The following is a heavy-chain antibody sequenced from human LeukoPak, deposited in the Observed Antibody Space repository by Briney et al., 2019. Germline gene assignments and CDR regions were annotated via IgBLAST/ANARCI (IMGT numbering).Heavy chain of an antibody. CDR1: GFTFSSYA. V-gene: IGHV3-23*01. D-gene: IGHD3-22*01. Sequence: QAGGSLRLSCAASGFTFSSYAMSWVRQAPGKGLEWVSAISGSGGSTYYADSVKGRFTISRDNSKNTLYLQMNSLRAEDTAVYYCAKDPNPRYYYDSSGYGPVDYWGQGTLVTVSS. J-gene: IGHJ4*02. CDR3: AKDPNPRYYYDSSGYGPVDY. CDR2: ISGSGGST.